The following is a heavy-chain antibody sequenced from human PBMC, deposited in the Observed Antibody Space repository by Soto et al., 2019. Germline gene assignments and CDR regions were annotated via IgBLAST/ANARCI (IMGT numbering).Heavy chain of an antibody. Sequence: GGSLRLSCAASGFTFSDYYMSWIRQAPGKGLEWVSYISSSGSTIYYADSVKGRFTISRDNAKNSLYLQMNSLRAEDTAVYYCARELGSSSSSYYFDYWGQGTLVTVSS. V-gene: IGHV3-11*01. J-gene: IGHJ4*02. CDR3: ARELGSSSSSYYFDY. D-gene: IGHD6-6*01. CDR1: GFTFSDYY. CDR2: ISSSGSTI.